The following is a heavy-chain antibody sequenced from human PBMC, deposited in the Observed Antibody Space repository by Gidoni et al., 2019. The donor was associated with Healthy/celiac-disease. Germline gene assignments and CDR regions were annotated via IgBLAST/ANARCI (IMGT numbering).Heavy chain of an antibody. CDR3: ARMGVVVVADRRGPFDY. V-gene: IGHV4-4*02. Sequence: QVQLQESGPGLVKPSGTLSLTCAVAGGSISSSNWWSWVRQPPGKGLEWIGVIYNSGSTNYNPSLKSRVTISVDKSKNQFSLKLSSVTAADTAVYYCARMGVVVVADRRGPFDYWGQGTLVTVSS. J-gene: IGHJ4*02. CDR2: IYNSGST. CDR1: GGSISSSNW. D-gene: IGHD2-15*01.